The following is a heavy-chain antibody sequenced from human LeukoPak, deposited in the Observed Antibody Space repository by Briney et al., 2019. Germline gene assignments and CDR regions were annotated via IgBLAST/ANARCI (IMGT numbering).Heavy chain of an antibody. V-gene: IGHV4-34*01. CDR3: ARVAILRGSYLRVYYFDY. J-gene: IGHJ4*02. Sequence: PSETLSLTCAVYGGSFSGYYWSWIRQPPGKGLEWIGEINHSGSTNYNPSLKSRVTISVDTSKNQFSLKLSSVTAADTAVYYCARVAILRGSYLRVYYFDYWGQGTLVTVSS. D-gene: IGHD1-26*01. CDR2: INHSGST. CDR1: GGSFSGYY.